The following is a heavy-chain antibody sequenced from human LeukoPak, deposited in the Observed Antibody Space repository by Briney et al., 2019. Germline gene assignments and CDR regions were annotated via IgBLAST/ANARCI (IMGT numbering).Heavy chain of an antibody. D-gene: IGHD3-9*01. CDR1: GGSFSGYY. CDR3: ARARRYYDLLPRYYERTFDY. CDR2: INHSGST. Sequence: SETLSLTCAVYGGSFSGYYWSWIRQPPGKGLEWIGEINHSGSTNYNPSLKSRVTISVDTSKYQVSLELSSVTAADTAVYYCARARRYYDLLPRYYERTFDYWGQGTLVTVSS. V-gene: IGHV4-34*01. J-gene: IGHJ4*02.